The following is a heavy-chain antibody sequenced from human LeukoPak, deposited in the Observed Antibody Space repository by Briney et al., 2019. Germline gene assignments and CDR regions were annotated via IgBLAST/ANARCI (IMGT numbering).Heavy chain of an antibody. V-gene: IGHV4-30-2*01. D-gene: IGHD6-13*01. Sequence: SETLSLTCAVSGGSISSGGYSWSWIRQPPGKGLEWIGYIYHSGSTYYNPSLKSRVTISVDRSKNQFSLKLSSVTAADTAVYYCARGAPRYSIYNWFDPWGQGTLVTVSS. J-gene: IGHJ5*02. CDR1: GGSISSGGYS. CDR3: ARGAPRYSIYNWFDP. CDR2: IYHSGST.